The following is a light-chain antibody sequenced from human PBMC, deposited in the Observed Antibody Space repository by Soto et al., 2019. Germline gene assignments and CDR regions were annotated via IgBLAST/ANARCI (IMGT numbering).Light chain of an antibody. CDR2: DAY. CDR3: QQRHMWPLT. J-gene: IGKJ5*01. V-gene: IGKV3-11*01. CDR1: QSFRGL. Sequence: VLTQSPVTLSLSPGERDTLSCRASQSFRGLLAWYQQKPGQAPRLLIYDAYNRATGITPRFSGSGSGTDFTLTISSLEPEDSAVYYCQQRHMWPLTFGQGTRLDLK.